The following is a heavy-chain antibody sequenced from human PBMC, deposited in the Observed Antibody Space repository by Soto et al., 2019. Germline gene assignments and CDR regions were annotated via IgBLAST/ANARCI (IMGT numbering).Heavy chain of an antibody. CDR1: GGSISSSLYS. CDR3: AIILTLGQLPSHFTN. CDR2: IYYSGST. Sequence: SETLSLTCRVSGGSISSSLYSWGWVRQPPGKGLEWIGSIYYSGSTYHNPSLKSWVTTSVDTSKNQFSLKLSSVTAADTAVYYCAIILTLGQLPSHFTNWGQGTLVTVSS. V-gene: IGHV4-39*01. D-gene: IGHD3-16*01. J-gene: IGHJ4*02.